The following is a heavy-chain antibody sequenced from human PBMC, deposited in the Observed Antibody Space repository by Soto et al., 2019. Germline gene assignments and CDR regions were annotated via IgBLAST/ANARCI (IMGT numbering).Heavy chain of an antibody. J-gene: IGHJ6*02. CDR1: GFTFSSYA. D-gene: IGHD3-16*01. Sequence: GGSLRLSCAASGFTFSSYAMHWVRQAPGKGLEWVAAISYDGSNKYYADSVKGRFTISRDNSKNTLYLQMNSLRAEDTAVYYCARAARLNYYYYGMDVWGQGTTVTVSS. CDR2: ISYDGSNK. CDR3: ARAARLNYYYYGMDV. V-gene: IGHV3-30-3*01.